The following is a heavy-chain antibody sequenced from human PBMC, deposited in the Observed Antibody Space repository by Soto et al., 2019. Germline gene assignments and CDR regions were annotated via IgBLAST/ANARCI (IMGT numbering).Heavy chain of an antibody. D-gene: IGHD3-3*01. V-gene: IGHV3-48*01. J-gene: IGHJ3*02. CDR3: ARDRAIFGVVIRGFDI. CDR2: ISSSSSTI. Sequence: GGSLRLSCAASGFTFSSYSMNWVRQAPGKGLEWVSYISSSSSTIYYADSVKGRFTISRDNAKNSLYLQMNSLRAEDTAVYYCARDRAIFGVVIRGFDIWGQGTMVTVSS. CDR1: GFTFSSYS.